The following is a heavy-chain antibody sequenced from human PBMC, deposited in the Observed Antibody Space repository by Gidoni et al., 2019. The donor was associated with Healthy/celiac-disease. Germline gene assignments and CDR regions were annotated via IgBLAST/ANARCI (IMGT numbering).Heavy chain of an antibody. D-gene: IGHD3-10*01. Sequence: QVQLQQWGAGLLKPSETLSLTCAVYGGSFSGYYWSWIRQPPGKGLEWIGEINHSGSTNYNPSLKSRVTISVDTSKNQFSLKLSSVTAADTAVYYCARGGRGSLDYWGQGTLVTVSS. CDR3: ARGGRGSLDY. J-gene: IGHJ4*02. CDR1: GGSFSGYY. V-gene: IGHV4-34*01. CDR2: INHSGST.